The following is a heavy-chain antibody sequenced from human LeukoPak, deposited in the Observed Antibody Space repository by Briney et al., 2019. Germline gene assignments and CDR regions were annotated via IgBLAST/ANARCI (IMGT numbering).Heavy chain of an antibody. V-gene: IGHV4-39*07. Sequence: SETLSLTCTVSGGSISSSSYYWGWIRQPPGKGLEWIGSIYYSGSTYYNPSLKSRVTISVDTSKNQFSLKLSSVTAADTAVYYCARDLRGITSYYYYGMDVWGQGTTVTVSS. CDR1: GGSISSSSYY. J-gene: IGHJ6*02. CDR2: IYYSGST. CDR3: ARDLRGITSYYYYGMDV. D-gene: IGHD3-3*01.